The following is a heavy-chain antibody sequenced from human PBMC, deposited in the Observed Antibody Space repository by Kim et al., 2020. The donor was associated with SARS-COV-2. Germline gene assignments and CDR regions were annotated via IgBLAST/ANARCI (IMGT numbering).Heavy chain of an antibody. CDR1: GGSFSGYY. CDR2: INHSGRT. J-gene: IGHJ4*02. Sequence: SETLSLTCAVYGGSFSGYYWSWIRQPPGKGLEWIGEINHSGRTNYNPSLKSLVTISVDKTKNQFSLKLTSVTAADTAVDYCARRVSNTSGSGRHYCDLWGQGTLVTGSS. CDR3: ARRVSNTSGSGRHYCDL. D-gene: IGHD3-10*01. V-gene: IGHV4-34*01.